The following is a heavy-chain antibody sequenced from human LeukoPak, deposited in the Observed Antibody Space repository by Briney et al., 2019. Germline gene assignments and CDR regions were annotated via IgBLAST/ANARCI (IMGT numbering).Heavy chain of an antibody. V-gene: IGHV3-23*01. J-gene: IGHJ4*02. CDR3: AKEQAYYYDSSGYYPQKYYFDY. CDR2: ISGSGGST. Sequence: QAGGSLRLSCAASGFTFSSYAMSWVRQAPGKGLEWVLAISGSGGSTYYADSVKGRFTISRDNSKNTLYLQMNSLRAEDTAVYYCAKEQAYYYDSSGYYPQKYYFDYWGQGTLVTVSS. D-gene: IGHD3-22*01. CDR1: GFTFSSYA.